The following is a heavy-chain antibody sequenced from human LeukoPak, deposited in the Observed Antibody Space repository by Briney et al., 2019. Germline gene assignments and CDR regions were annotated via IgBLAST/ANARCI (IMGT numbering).Heavy chain of an antibody. CDR3: AKDGHPLWFGELNYFDY. V-gene: IGHV3-30*18. CDR1: GFIFSSYG. J-gene: IGHJ4*02. D-gene: IGHD3-10*01. CDR2: ISYDGSNK. Sequence: GGSLRLSCAASGFIFSSYGMHWVRQAPGKGLEWVAVISYDGSNKYYADSVKGRFTIFRDNSKNTLYLQMNSLRAEDTAVYYCAKDGHPLWFGELNYFDYWGQGTLVTVSS.